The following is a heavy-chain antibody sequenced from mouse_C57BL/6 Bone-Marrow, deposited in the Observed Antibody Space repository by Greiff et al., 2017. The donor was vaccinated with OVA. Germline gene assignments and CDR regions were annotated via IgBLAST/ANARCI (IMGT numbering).Heavy chain of an antibody. D-gene: IGHD1-1*01. J-gene: IGHJ2*01. CDR2: INPSNGGT. V-gene: IGHV1-53*01. CDR3: ASYYYGSSYDFDY. CDR1: GYTFTSYW. Sequence: VKLVESGTELVKPGASVKLSCKASGYTFTSYWMHWVKQRPGQGLEWIGNINPSNGGTNYNEKFKSKATLTVDKSSSTAYMQLSSLTSEDSAVYYCASYYYGSSYDFDYWGQGTTLTVSS.